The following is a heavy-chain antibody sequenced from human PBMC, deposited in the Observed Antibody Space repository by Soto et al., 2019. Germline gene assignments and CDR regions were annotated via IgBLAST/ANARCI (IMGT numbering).Heavy chain of an antibody. Sequence: QLQLQESGPGLVKPSETLSLTCTVSGGSISNSPYYWGWIRQPPGKGLEWIGSIFYSGSTYYNPSLKSRVTMSVDISKNHFSLKLTTVTAADTAVYYCSRLVPGITGTTRNWLDPWGQGTLVTVSS. CDR1: GGSISNSPYY. CDR2: IFYSGST. D-gene: IGHD1-20*01. V-gene: IGHV4-39*02. J-gene: IGHJ5*02. CDR3: SRLVPGITGTTRNWLDP.